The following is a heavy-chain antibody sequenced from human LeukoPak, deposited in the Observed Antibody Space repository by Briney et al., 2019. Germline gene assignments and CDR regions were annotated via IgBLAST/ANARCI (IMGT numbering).Heavy chain of an antibody. D-gene: IGHD5-12*01. J-gene: IGHJ4*02. CDR1: GFTFSNYA. V-gene: IGHV3-30*02. CDR2: IRYDGSNK. Sequence: GGSLRLSCAASGFTFSNYAMNWVRQAPGKGLEWVAFIRYDGSNKYYADSVKGRFTISRDNSKNTLYLQMSSLRADDTAVYYCAKTEVATIPKSFFDYWGQGTLVTVSS. CDR3: AKTEVATIPKSFFDY.